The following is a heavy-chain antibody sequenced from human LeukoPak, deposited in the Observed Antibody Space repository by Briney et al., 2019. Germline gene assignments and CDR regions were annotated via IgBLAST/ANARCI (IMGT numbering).Heavy chain of an antibody. CDR1: GGSVSSYY. J-gene: IGHJ4*02. CDR2: IYHSGST. V-gene: IGHV4-38-2*02. Sequence: SETLSLTCTVSGGSVSSYYWGWIRQPPGKGLEWIGSIYHSGSTYYNPSLKSRVTISVDTSKNQFSLKLSSVTAADTAVYYYARDGKYYYDSSGYYKEIDYWGQGTLVTVSS. CDR3: ARDGKYYYDSSGYYKEIDY. D-gene: IGHD3-22*01.